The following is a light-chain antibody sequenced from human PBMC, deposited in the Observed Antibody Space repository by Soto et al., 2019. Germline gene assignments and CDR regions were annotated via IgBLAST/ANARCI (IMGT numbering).Light chain of an antibody. V-gene: IGKV1-5*01. Sequence: DIQMTQSPSTLSASVGDRVTITCRASQSISSWLAWYQQKPGKAPKLLIYDASSLESGVPSRFSGSGSGTEFTLTISSLQPDDFATYSCQQYNSYYQTFGQGTKVEIK. J-gene: IGKJ1*01. CDR1: QSISSW. CDR3: QQYNSYYQT. CDR2: DAS.